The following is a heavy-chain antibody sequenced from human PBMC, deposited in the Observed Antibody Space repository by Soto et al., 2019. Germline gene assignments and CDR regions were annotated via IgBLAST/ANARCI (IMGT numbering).Heavy chain of an antibody. CDR1: GFSFTTYG. J-gene: IGHJ4*02. CDR3: VKDHCGGDCYSNPYFDY. D-gene: IGHD2-21*02. CDR2: IWYDGSKT. V-gene: IGHV3-33*06. Sequence: QVQLVESGGGVVQPGGSLRLSCAASGFSFTTYGLHWVRQAPGKGLEWVAVIWYDGSKTYYADSVKGRFTISRDNSKNTLYLQMNSVRVEDTAMYYCVKDHCGGDCYSNPYFDYWGQVTLVTVSS.